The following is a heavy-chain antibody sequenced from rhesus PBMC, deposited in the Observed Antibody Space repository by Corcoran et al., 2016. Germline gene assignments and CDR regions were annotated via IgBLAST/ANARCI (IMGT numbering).Heavy chain of an antibody. CDR3: ARLGGGCDY. CDR2: SRPNTGNP. V-gene: IGHV7-114*01. J-gene: IGHJ4*01. D-gene: IGHD5-42*01. Sequence: QVQLVQSGAEVKQPGASVKVSCKASGYTFTSYGMNWVRQTHGQRLEWMGGSRPNTGNPNYAQGLKERFTFSMDTSISTAYLQSRSLKAEDTAVYYWARLGGGCDYWGQGVLVTVSS. CDR1: GYTFTSYG.